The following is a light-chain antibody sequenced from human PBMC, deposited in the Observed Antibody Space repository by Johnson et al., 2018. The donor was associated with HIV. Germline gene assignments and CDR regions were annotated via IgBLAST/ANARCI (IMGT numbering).Light chain of an antibody. CDR1: SSNIGNNY. CDR2: DNN. CDR3: GTWDSSLTVYV. J-gene: IGLJ1*01. V-gene: IGLV1-51*01. Sequence: QAVLTQPPSVSAAPGQKVTISCSGSSSNIGNNYVSWFQQLAGTAPKLLIYDNNERPSGIPDRFSGSKSGTSATLGITGLQTGDEADYYCGTWDSSLTVYVFGTGTKVTVL.